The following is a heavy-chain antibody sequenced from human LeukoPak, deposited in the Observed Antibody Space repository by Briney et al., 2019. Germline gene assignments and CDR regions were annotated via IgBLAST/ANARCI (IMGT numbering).Heavy chain of an antibody. CDR2: IRHDGSDK. CDR3: AKQMAVDYFDY. Sequence: GGSLRLSCAASGFTFSGYGMHWVRQAPGKGLEWVAFIRHDGSDKYHADSVKGRFTISRDNAKNTLYLQMDSLRAEDTAVYYCAKQMAVDYFDYWGQGTLVTVSS. V-gene: IGHV3-30*02. CDR1: GFTFSGYG. D-gene: IGHD5-24*01. J-gene: IGHJ4*02.